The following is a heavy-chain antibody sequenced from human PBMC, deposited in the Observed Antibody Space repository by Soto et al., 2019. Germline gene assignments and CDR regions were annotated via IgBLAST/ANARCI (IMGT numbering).Heavy chain of an antibody. CDR1: GYTFTSYA. V-gene: IGHV1-3*01. Sequence: QVQLVQSGAXXXKPGASVXXXXKASGYTFTSYAMHWVRQAPGQRLEWMGWINAGNGNTKYSQKFQGRVTITRDTSASTAYMELSSLRSEDTAVYYCASESYGGEFDYWGQGTLVTVSS. CDR2: INAGNGNT. J-gene: IGHJ4*02. CDR3: ASESYGGEFDY. D-gene: IGHD4-17*01.